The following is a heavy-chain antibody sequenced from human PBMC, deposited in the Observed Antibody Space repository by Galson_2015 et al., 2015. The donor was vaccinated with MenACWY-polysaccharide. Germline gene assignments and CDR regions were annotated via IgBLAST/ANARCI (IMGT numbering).Heavy chain of an antibody. Sequence: SVKVSCKASGYKFTSYDINWVRQATGQGLEWTGWMNPNSGNTGYAQKFQGRVTMASNSAIMTAYMELSSLRSEDTAVYYCARIIARKYTFADSWGQGTLVTVSS. CDR2: MNPNSGNT. CDR3: ARIIARKYTFADS. D-gene: IGHD2-21*01. CDR1: GYKFTSYD. J-gene: IGHJ4*02. V-gene: IGHV1-8*01.